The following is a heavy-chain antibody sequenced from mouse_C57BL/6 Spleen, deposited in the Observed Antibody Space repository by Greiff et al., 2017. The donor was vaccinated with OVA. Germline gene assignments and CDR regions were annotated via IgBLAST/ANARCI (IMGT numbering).Heavy chain of an antibody. CDR2: IYPGDGDT. CDR3: ARLAFHGSSAWFAY. J-gene: IGHJ3*01. V-gene: IGHV1-82*01. CDR1: GYAFSSSW. D-gene: IGHD1-1*01. Sequence: QVQLQQSGPELVKPGASVKISCKASGYAFSSSWMNWVKQRPGKGLEWIGRIYPGDGDTNYNGKFKGKATLTADKSSSTAYMQLSSLTSEDSAVYFCARLAFHGSSAWFAYWGQGTLVTVSA.